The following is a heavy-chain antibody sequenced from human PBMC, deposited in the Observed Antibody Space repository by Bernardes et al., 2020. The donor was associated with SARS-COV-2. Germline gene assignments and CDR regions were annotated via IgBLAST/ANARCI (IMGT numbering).Heavy chain of an antibody. V-gene: IGHV4-39*01. CDR2: IYYTGRT. J-gene: IGHJ4*02. Sequence: WASLRLTCTVSGCSLSTTSNNWGWIPQPKGKGLEWIRSIYYTGRTYHNPSLKSRVTISADTSKNQFSLRLTSATAADTAVYSCARQYASGSYRYRGQGTPVSVSA. CDR3: ARQYASGSYRY. CDR1: GCSLSTTSNN. D-gene: IGHD3-16*02.